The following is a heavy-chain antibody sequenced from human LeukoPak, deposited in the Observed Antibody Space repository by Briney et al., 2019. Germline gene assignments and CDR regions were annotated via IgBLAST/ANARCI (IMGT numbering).Heavy chain of an antibody. Sequence: SETLSLTCTVSGGSISSYYWSWIRQPAGKGLEWIGRISASGNTNYNPSLKSRVTMSVDTSKNLFALKLSSVTAADTAVYYCARQGVATAIDYWGRGTLVTVSS. V-gene: IGHV4-4*07. CDR1: GGSISSYY. CDR3: ARQGVATAIDY. CDR2: ISASGNT. J-gene: IGHJ4*02. D-gene: IGHD2-21*02.